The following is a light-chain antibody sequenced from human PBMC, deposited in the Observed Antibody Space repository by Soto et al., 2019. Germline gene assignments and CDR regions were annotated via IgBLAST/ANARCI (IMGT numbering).Light chain of an antibody. CDR2: DVN. CDR3: NSYAGSNIYV. CDR1: SSDVGGYNF. V-gene: IGLV2-8*01. J-gene: IGLJ1*01. Sequence: QSALTQPPSASGSPGQSVTISCTVTSSDVGGYNFVSWYQHHPGKAPKLIIYDVNKRPSGVPNRFSGSKSGNTASLTVSGLQSEDEADYYCNSYAGSNIYVFGTGTKVTVL.